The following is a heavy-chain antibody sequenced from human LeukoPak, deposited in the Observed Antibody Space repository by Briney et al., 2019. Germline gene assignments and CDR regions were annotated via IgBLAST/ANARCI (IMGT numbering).Heavy chain of an antibody. CDR2: INPNSGGT. Sequence: GASVKVSCKASGYTFTGYYMHWVRQAPGQGLEWMGRINPNSGGTNYAQKFQDRVTMTRDTSISTAYMELSRLRSADTAVYYCARDHWGYFDYWGQGTLVTVSS. CDR1: GYTFTGYY. V-gene: IGHV1-2*06. J-gene: IGHJ4*02. CDR3: ARDHWGYFDY. D-gene: IGHD7-27*01.